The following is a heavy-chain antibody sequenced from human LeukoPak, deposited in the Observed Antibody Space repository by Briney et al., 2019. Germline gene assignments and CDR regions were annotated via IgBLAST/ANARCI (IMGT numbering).Heavy chain of an antibody. CDR1: GYSFTSYW. Sequence: GESLRISCKGSGYSFTSYWISWVRQMPGKGLEWMGRIDPSDSYTNYSPSFQGHVTISADKSISTAYLQWSSLKASDTAMYYCARHSLLWFGESGDAFDIWGQGTMVTVSS. V-gene: IGHV5-10-1*01. CDR2: IDPSDSYT. J-gene: IGHJ3*02. CDR3: ARHSLLWFGESGDAFDI. D-gene: IGHD3-10*01.